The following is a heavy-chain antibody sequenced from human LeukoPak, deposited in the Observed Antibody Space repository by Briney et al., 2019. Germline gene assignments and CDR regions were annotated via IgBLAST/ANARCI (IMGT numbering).Heavy chain of an antibody. CDR2: VYYSGSA. D-gene: IGHD3-3*01. Sequence: SETLSLTCTVSGDSISSSGYYWSWIRQTPGKGLEWIGTVYYSGSAYYNPSLKTQVTISVDTSKNQFSLKLSSVSAADTAVYYCARGSQVDDFWSGYRAPLDYWGQGTLVTVSS. CDR3: ARGSQVDDFWSGYRAPLDY. CDR1: GDSISSSGYY. J-gene: IGHJ4*02. V-gene: IGHV4-39*01.